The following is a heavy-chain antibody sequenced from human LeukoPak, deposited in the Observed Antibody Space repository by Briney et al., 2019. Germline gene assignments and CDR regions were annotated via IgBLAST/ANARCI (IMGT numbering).Heavy chain of an antibody. D-gene: IGHD5-18*01. CDR2: IYSGGST. J-gene: IGHJ3*02. Sequence: AGGSLRLSCAASGFTVSSNYMSWVRQAPGKGLEWVSVIYSGGSTYYADSVKGRFTISRDNSKNTLYLQMNSLRAEDTALYHCASLGDTAMETGAFDIWGQGTMVTVSS. CDR1: GFTVSSNY. CDR3: ASLGDTAMETGAFDI. V-gene: IGHV3-53*01.